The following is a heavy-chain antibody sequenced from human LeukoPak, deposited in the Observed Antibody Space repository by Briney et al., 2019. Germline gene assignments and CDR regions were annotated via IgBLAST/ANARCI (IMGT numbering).Heavy chain of an antibody. CDR1: GGSFSGYY. V-gene: IGHV4-34*01. D-gene: IGHD6-19*01. J-gene: IGHJ4*02. Sequence: SETLSLTCAVYGGSFSGYYWSWIRQPPGKGLEWIGEINHSGSTNYNPSLKSRVTISVDTSKNQFSLKLSSVTAADTAVYYCAGGVYSSGYFDYWGQGTLVTVSS. CDR2: INHSGST. CDR3: AGGVYSSGYFDY.